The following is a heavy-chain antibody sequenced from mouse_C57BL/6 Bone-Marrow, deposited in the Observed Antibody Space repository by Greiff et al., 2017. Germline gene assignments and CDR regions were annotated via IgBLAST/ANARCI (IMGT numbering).Heavy chain of an antibody. CDR1: GYTFTSYW. Sequence: QVQLQQPGTELVKPGASVKLSCKASGYTFTSYWMHWVKQRPGQGLEWIGNINPSNGGTNYNEKFKSTATLTVDKSSSTAYMQLSSLTSEDSAVYYCARWYYGSSYDYYAMDYWGQGTSVTVSS. CDR3: ARWYYGSSYDYYAMDY. V-gene: IGHV1-53*01. CDR2: INPSNGGT. D-gene: IGHD1-1*01. J-gene: IGHJ4*01.